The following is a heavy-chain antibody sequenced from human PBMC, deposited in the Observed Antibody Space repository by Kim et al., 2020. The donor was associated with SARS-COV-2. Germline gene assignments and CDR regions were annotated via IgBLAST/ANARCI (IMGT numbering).Heavy chain of an antibody. Sequence: SETLSLTCTVSGGSISSYYWSWIRQPPGKGLEWIGYIYYSGSTNYNPSLKSRVTISVDTSKNQFSLKLSSVTAADTAVYYCARGGRYSLIPYYYYGMDVWGQETTVTVSS. CDR3: ARGGRYSLIPYYYYGMDV. CDR1: GGSISSYY. D-gene: IGHD5-18*01. V-gene: IGHV4-59*01. J-gene: IGHJ6*02. CDR2: IYYSGST.